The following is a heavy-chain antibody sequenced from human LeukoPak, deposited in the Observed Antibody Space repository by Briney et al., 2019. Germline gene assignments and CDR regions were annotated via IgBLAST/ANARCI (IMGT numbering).Heavy chain of an antibody. CDR3: ARASYYYDSSGYYHNESGDW. CDR2: IKQDGSEK. CDR1: GFTFSSYW. V-gene: IGHV3-7*01. D-gene: IGHD3-22*01. Sequence: GGSLRLSCAASGFTFSSYWMSWVRQAPGKGLEWVANIKQDGSEKYYVDSVKGRFTISRDNAKNSLYLQMNSLRAEDTAVYYCARASYYYDSSGYYHNESGDWWGQGTLVTVSS. J-gene: IGHJ4*02.